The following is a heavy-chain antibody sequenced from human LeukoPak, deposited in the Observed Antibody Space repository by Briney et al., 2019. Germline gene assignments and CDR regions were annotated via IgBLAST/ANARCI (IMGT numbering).Heavy chain of an antibody. CDR3: AKPISGGLAVTADWFHP. CDR1: GFAVSVYA. J-gene: IGHJ5*01. D-gene: IGHD6-19*01. Sequence: GGSLRLSCTASGFAVSVYAMSWLRQPPGKGLEWVSTINANSGTTSCAASVRGRFTISRDNSKNTLYLQLNTLRADDTATYYCAKPISGGLAVTADWFHPWGQGTLVTVSS. V-gene: IGHV3-23*01. CDR2: INANSGTT.